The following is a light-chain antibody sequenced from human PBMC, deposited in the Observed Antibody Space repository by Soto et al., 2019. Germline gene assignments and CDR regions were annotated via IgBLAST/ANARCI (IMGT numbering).Light chain of an antibody. J-gene: IGKJ4*01. CDR3: QQYNVWPLT. CDR1: QSVYSN. CDR2: VAS. V-gene: IGKV3-15*01. Sequence: EIVMTQSPVTLSVSPGDRATLSCRASQSVYSNLAWYQQKPGQTPKLLIYVASTRATGIPARFSGRGSGTEFTLTVSSLQSEDFAVYYCQQYNVWPLTFGGGTKVEFK.